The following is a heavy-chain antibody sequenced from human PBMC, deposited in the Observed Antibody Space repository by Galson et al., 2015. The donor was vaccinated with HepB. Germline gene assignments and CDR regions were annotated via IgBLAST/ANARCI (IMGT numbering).Heavy chain of an antibody. J-gene: IGHJ3*02. D-gene: IGHD3-10*01. CDR2: INAGNGNT. CDR1: GYTFTSYA. CDR3: ARHPPEHGVIDAFDI. Sequence: QSGAEVKKPGESLRISCKASGYTFTSYAMHWVRQAPGQRLEWMGWINAGNGNTKYSQKFQGRVTITRDTSASTAYMELSSLRSEDTAVYYCARHPPEHGVIDAFDIWGQGTMVTVSS. V-gene: IGHV1-3*01.